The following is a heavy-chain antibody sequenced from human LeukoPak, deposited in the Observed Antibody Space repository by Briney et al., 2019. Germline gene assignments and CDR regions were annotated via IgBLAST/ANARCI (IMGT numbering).Heavy chain of an antibody. J-gene: IGHJ4*02. CDR3: ARDFDTDDN. V-gene: IGHV3-7*01. CDR1: GFTFSSYW. Sequence: GGSLRLSCAASGFTFSSYWMSWVCQAPGKGLEWVGNIKQDGSERYYVDSVKGRFTISRDNAKNSLYLQMNSLRVEDTAVYYCARDFDTDDNWGQGTLVTVSS. CDR2: IKQDGSER.